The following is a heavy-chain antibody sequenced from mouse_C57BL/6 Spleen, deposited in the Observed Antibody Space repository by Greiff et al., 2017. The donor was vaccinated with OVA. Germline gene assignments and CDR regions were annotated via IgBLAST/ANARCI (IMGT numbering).Heavy chain of an antibody. CDR2: IYPGDGDT. Sequence: QVQLQQSGAELVKPGASVKISCKASGYAFSSYWMNWVKQRPGKGLEWIGQIYPGDGDTNYNGKFKGKATLTADKSSSTAYMQLSSLTSEDSAVYFCARGGGYPRYFDVWGTGTTVTVSS. V-gene: IGHV1-80*01. CDR1: GYAFSSYW. J-gene: IGHJ1*03. CDR3: ARGGGYPRYFDV.